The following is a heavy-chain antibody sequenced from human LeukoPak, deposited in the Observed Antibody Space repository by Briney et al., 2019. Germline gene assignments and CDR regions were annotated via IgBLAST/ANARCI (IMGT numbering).Heavy chain of an antibody. CDR1: GFTFSSYW. V-gene: IGHV3-7*04. CDR2: IKEDGSEK. Sequence: GGSLRLSCAASGFTFSSYWMSWVRQAPGKGLEWVANIKEDGSEKYSLYSVKSRFTISRDNAKNSLYLQMNSLRAEDRAVYYCARGGDVLRFLEWSGNNWFDPWGPGTLVTVSA. J-gene: IGHJ5*02. CDR3: ARGGDVLRFLEWSGNNWFDP. D-gene: IGHD3-3*01.